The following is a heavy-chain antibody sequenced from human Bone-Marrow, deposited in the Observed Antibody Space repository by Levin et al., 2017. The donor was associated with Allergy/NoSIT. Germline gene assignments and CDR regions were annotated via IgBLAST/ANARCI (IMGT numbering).Heavy chain of an antibody. J-gene: IGHJ3*02. CDR3: ATDRAYCSNTTWYLPDAFDI. D-gene: IGHD2-8*01. CDR1: GFTVSSNY. V-gene: IGHV3-66*01. CDR2: IYSGGST. Sequence: LSLTCVASGFTVSSNYMNWVRQAPGKGLEWVSVIYSGGSTYYADSVKGRFTISRDNSKNTLYLQMSSLRAEDTAVYYCATDRAYCSNTTWYLPDAFDIWGQGTMVTVSS.